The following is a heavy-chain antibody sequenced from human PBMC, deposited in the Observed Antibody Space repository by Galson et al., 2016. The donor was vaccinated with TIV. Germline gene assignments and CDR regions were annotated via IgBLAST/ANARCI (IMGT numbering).Heavy chain of an antibody. V-gene: IGHV1-46*01. CDR2: INPSSGST. Sequence: SVKVSCKASGYTLTRYYMHWVRQAPGQGLEWMGIINPSSGSTTYAQKFQGRVTMTRDTSTSTVYMELSSLRSEDTAVYYCAREAYGGNDHDAFHIWGQGTMVTVSS. J-gene: IGHJ3*02. CDR1: GYTLTRYY. D-gene: IGHD4-23*01. CDR3: AREAYGGNDHDAFHI.